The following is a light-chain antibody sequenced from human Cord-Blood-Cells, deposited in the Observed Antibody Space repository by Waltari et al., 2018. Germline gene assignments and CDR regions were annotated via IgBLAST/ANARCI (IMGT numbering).Light chain of an antibody. Sequence: DIVMTQPPDPLAVSLGERATINCKSSRSVLYSSNNKNYLAWYQQKPGQPPKLLIYWASTRESGVPDRFSGSGSGTDFTLTISSLQAEDVAVYYCQQYYSTPWTFGQGTKVEIK. CDR2: WAS. J-gene: IGKJ1*01. CDR1: RSVLYSSNNKNY. V-gene: IGKV4-1*01. CDR3: QQYYSTPWT.